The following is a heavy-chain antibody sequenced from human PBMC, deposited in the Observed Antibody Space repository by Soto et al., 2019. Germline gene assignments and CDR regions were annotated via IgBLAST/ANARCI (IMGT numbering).Heavy chain of an antibody. CDR1: GDSINSGYI. CDR2: RYSTGTT. CDR3: VARATVVNSPWFDP. Sequence: PSETLSLTCTVAGDSINSGYIWGWVRRPPGQGLEWIGSRYSTGTTYYNPSLRRRVKMSVDTSKNQLSLVLRSVTAADTAVYYCVARATVVNSPWFDPWGQGTQVTVPS. J-gene: IGHJ5*02. V-gene: IGHV4-38-2*02. D-gene: IGHD1-1*01.